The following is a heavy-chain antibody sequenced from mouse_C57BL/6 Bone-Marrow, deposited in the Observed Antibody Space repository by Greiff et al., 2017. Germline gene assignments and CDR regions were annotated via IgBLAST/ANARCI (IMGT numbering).Heavy chain of an antibody. CDR3: ARNGVYYYGYWYFDV. J-gene: IGHJ1*03. CDR1: GYAFSSSW. CDR2: IYPGDGDT. V-gene: IGHV1-82*01. D-gene: IGHD1-1*01. Sequence: QVQLKESGPELVKPGASVKISCKASGYAFSSSWMNWVKQRPGKGLEWIGRIYPGDGDTNYNGKFKGKATLTADKSSSTAYMQLSSLTSEDSAVXFCARNGVYYYGYWYFDVWGTGTTVTVSS.